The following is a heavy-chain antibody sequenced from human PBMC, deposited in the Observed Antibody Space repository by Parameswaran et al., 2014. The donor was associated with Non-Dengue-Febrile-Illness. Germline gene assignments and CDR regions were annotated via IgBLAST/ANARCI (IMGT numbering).Heavy chain of an antibody. Sequence: WVRQAPGQGLEWMGGFDPEDGETIYAQKFQGRVTMTEDTSTDTAYMELSSLRSEDTAVYYCATNTYYDFWSGYREASRYYYGMDVWGQGTTVTVSS. J-gene: IGHJ6*02. CDR2: FDPEDGET. V-gene: IGHV1-24*01. CDR3: ATNTYYDFWSGYREASRYYYGMDV. D-gene: IGHD3-3*01.